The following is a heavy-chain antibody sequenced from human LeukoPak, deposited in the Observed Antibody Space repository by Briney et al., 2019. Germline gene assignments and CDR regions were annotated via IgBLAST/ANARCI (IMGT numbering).Heavy chain of an antibody. Sequence: ASVKVSCKASGYTFTSYDINWVRQATGQGLEWMGWINTNTGNPTYAQGFTGRFVFSLDTSVSTAYLQISSLKAEDTAVYYCARVLGFGELLAYYYGMDVWGQGTTVTVSS. J-gene: IGHJ6*02. D-gene: IGHD3-10*01. CDR1: GYTFTSYD. CDR2: INTNTGNP. V-gene: IGHV7-4-1*02. CDR3: ARVLGFGELLAYYYGMDV.